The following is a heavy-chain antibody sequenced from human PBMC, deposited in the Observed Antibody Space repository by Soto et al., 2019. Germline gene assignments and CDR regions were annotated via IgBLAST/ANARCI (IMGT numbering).Heavy chain of an antibody. D-gene: IGHD2-2*01. CDR3: ATQAAAAANYYYYAMDV. CDR1: GHTFTGYY. CDR2: INPNSGVT. J-gene: IGHJ6*02. V-gene: IGHV1-2*02. Sequence: QVQLVQSGAEVKKPGASVKVSCKASGHTFTGYYMHWVRQAPGQGLEWMGWINPNSGVTNYAQMFQGRVTMTRDTSTTTAYMELSRVRSDDTAVYYCATQAAAAANYYYYAMDVWGQGTTVTVSS.